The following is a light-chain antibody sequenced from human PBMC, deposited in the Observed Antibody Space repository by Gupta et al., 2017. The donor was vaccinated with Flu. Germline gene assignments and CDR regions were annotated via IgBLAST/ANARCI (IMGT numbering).Light chain of an antibody. CDR3: QQRYNWPIT. CDR1: QSVNSC. Sequence: EIVLTHSPATLSWSPGERATLSCRASQSVNSCVAWYQQKLGQAPRLLIFGASSRANGIPARFSGRRSETEFTLTINSREPEEFAVYYCQQRYNWPITFGWGTKVEIK. CDR2: GAS. V-gene: IGKV3-11*01. J-gene: IGKJ4*01.